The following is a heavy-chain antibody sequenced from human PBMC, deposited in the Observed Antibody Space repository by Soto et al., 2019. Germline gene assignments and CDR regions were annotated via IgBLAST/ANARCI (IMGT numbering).Heavy chain of an antibody. CDR2: ISGSGGST. J-gene: IGHJ1*01. D-gene: IGHD4-17*01. CDR1: GFTFSSYA. Sequence: EVQLLESGGGLVQPGGSLRLSCAASGFTFSSYAMSWVRQAPGKGLEWVSAISGSGGSTYYADSVKGRFTIARDNSKNTLYMQMNRLRAEDTAVYYCAKQGQHDYGDYGGSKKYFQPWGQGTLVTVSS. V-gene: IGHV3-23*01. CDR3: AKQGQHDYGDYGGSKKYFQP.